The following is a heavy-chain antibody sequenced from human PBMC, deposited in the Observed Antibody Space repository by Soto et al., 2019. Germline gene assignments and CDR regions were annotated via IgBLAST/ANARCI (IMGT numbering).Heavy chain of an antibody. CDR1: GFTFRSYA. Sequence: EEQLLESRGGLVQPGGSLRLSCAASGFTFRSYAMTWVRQAPGKGLEWVSFISGSGGSTYYADSVKGRFTISRDNSKNTLYLHMNSLRAEDTAVYYCAKGSPATHYYYYALDVWGQGTTVTVSS. V-gene: IGHV3-23*01. CDR3: AKGSPATHYYYYALDV. CDR2: ISGSGGST. J-gene: IGHJ6*02.